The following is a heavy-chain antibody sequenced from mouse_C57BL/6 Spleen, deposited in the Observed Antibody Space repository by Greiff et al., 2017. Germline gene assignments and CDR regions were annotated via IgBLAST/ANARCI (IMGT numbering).Heavy chain of an antibody. V-gene: IGHV14-3*01. Sequence: VQLQQSVAELVRPGASVKLSCTASGFNIKNTYMHWVKQRPEQGLEWIGRIDPANGNTKYAPKFQGKATITADTSSNTAYLERSSLRSEDSAIYWCANVVTTPFDYWGQGTTLTVSS. CDR2: IDPANGNT. CDR1: GFNIKNTY. CDR3: ANVVTTPFDY. D-gene: IGHD2-2*01. J-gene: IGHJ2*01.